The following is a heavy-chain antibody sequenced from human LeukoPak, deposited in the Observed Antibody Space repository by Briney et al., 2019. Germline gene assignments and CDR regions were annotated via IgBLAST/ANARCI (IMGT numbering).Heavy chain of an antibody. V-gene: IGHV4-31*03. D-gene: IGHD6-13*01. CDR1: GGSISSGGYY. CDR3: ARTATYSSTWYPTYYYYYGMDV. J-gene: IGHJ6*02. CDR2: IYYSGSI. Sequence: PSETLSLTCTVSGGSISSGGYYWSWIRQHPGKGLEWIGYIYYSGSIYYNPSLKSRVTISVDTSRNQFSLKLTSVTAADTAVYYCARTATYSSTWYPTYYYYYGMDVWGQGTTVTVSS.